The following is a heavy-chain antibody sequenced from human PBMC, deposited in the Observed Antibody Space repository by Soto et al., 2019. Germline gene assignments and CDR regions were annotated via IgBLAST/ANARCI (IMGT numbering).Heavy chain of an antibody. CDR2: INPSGGST. CDR3: GGQIFRYGSGSPYYYGMDV. CDR1: GYTFTSYY. D-gene: IGHD3-10*01. J-gene: IGHJ6*02. Sequence: ASVKVSCKASGYTFTSYYMHWVRQAPGQGLEWMGIINPSGGSTSYAQKFQGRVTMTRDTSTSTVYMELSSLRSEDTAVYYCGGQIFRYGSGSPYYYGMDVWGQGTPVTVSS. V-gene: IGHV1-46*01.